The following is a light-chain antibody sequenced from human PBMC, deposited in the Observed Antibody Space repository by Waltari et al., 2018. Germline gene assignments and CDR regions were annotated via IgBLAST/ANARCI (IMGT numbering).Light chain of an antibody. J-gene: IGLJ2*01. CDR1: SSNIESNP. CDR2: SNS. CDR3: ASWDYSLNGVV. V-gene: IGLV1-44*01. Sequence: QPVVTQPPSASGTPGQRVTISCSGSSSNIESNPVNWYQQLPGRAPRLLIYSNSHRPSGVPDRFSASTSGKSASRAISGLQSDDEGNYYCASWDYSLNGVVYGGGTKLTVL.